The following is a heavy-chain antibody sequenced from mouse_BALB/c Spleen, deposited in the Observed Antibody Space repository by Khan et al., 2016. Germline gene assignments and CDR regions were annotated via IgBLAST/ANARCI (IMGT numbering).Heavy chain of an antibody. CDR2: INTYNGEP. CDR3: ARGRRPYWYFDV. V-gene: IGHV9-1*02. CDR1: GYSFTNYG. Sequence: QIQLVQSGPELKKPGETVKISCKASGYSFTNYGMNWVKQAPGKGLKWMGWINTYNGEPTYADDFKGRFALSLETSGSTAFLQINNLKNEDMATYVCARGRRPYWYFDVWGAGTTVTVSS. D-gene: IGHD2-12*01. J-gene: IGHJ1*01.